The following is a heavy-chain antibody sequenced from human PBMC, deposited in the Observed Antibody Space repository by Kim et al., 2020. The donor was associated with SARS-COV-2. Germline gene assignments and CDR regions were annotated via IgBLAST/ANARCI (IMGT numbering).Heavy chain of an antibody. D-gene: IGHD6-13*01. CDR2: IWYDGSKK. CDR1: GFTFSNYA. J-gene: IGHJ6*01. CDR3: ARCKQHLADYYYHYGMDV. Sequence: GRSLRLSCAASGFTFSNYAMHWVRQAPGKGLEWVAVIWYDGSKKYYGDSVKGRFTISRDNSKNTLYLQMNSLRAEDRAVYYCARCKQHLADYYYHYGMDV. V-gene: IGHV3-33*01.